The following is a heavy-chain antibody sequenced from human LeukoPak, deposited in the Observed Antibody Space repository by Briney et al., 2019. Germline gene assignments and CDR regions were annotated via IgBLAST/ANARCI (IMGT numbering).Heavy chain of an antibody. CDR3: ARGLPGRDILTGYRLYYFDY. CDR2: IYYSGST. J-gene: IGHJ4*02. Sequence: PSETLSLTCTVSGGSISNYYWSWIRQPPGKGLEWIGYIYYSGSTNYNPFLKSRVIISVDTSKNQFSLKLTSVTAADTAVYYCARGLPGRDILTGYRLYYFDYWGQGTLVTVSS. D-gene: IGHD3-9*01. V-gene: IGHV4-59*12. CDR1: GGSISNYY.